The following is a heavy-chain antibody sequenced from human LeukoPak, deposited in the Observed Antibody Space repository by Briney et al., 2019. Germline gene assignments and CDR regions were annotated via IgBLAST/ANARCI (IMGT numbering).Heavy chain of an antibody. V-gene: IGHV4-38-2*02. Sequence: SETLSLTCTVSGFSISSGYYWGWIRQPPVKGLEWIGSIYESGNTYDSPSLKSRVILSVDTSKNQFSLRLTSVTAADTAMYSCARGRYYYGSGSSFDYWGQGTLVTVSS. CDR3: ARGRYYYGSGSSFDY. CDR2: IYESGNT. J-gene: IGHJ4*02. D-gene: IGHD3-10*01. CDR1: GFSISSGYY.